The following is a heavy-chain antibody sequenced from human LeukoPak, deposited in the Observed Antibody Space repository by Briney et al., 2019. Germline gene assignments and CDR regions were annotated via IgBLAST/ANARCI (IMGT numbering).Heavy chain of an antibody. CDR3: ARDNGDYWFDY. CDR2: INPNNGGT. D-gene: IGHD4-17*01. V-gene: IGHV1-2*02. CDR1: GYTFTGYY. Sequence: ASVKVSCKASGYTFTGYYMHWVRQAPGPGLEWMGWINPNNGGTNYAQKFQGRVTMTRDTSISTAYMELTRLRSDDTAVYYCARDNGDYWFDYWGQGTLVTVSS. J-gene: IGHJ4*02.